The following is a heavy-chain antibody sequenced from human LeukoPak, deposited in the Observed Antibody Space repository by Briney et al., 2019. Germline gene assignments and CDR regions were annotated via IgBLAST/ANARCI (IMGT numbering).Heavy chain of an antibody. V-gene: IGHV3-64D*06. CDR3: VREGLERRTNIDY. J-gene: IGHJ4*02. CDR2: ISMNIQTT. Sequence: PVGALRLSCLASRFTFTIHVMHWVSQAPGKGLQYVSGISMNIQTTYYIDSVKGRFTISRDSSKNTVYLQMNSLRAEDTAVYYCVREGLERRTNIDYWGQGNLVSVSS. CDR1: RFTFTIHV. D-gene: IGHD1-1*01.